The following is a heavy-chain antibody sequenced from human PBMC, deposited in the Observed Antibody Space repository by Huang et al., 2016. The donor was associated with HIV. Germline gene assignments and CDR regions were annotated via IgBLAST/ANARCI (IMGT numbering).Heavy chain of an antibody. D-gene: IGHD1-20*01. J-gene: IGHJ4*02. CDR3: ARPLTGTTALGY. V-gene: IGHV4-39*01. Sequence: GLDWIGNIYYSGNISYNPSLKSRVTISVDTSKNHISLKVDSVTAADTAVYYCARPLTGTTALGYWGQGTLVTVSS. CDR2: IYYSGNI.